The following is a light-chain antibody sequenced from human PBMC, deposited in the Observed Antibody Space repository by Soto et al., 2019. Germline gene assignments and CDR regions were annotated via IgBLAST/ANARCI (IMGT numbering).Light chain of an antibody. CDR1: QSVSSN. Sequence: ELVMSQSLATLSVYPGERATLSCRTSQSVSSNLAWYQQKPGQAPRLLIYGASTRATGIPARFSGGGSGTEFTLTISSLQSEDFAVYFCQQYNNWPSVTFGQGTKVDIK. CDR2: GAS. CDR3: QQYNNWPSVT. V-gene: IGKV3-15*01. J-gene: IGKJ1*01.